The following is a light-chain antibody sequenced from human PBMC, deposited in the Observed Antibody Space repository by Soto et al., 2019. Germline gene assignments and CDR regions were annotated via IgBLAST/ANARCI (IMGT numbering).Light chain of an antibody. CDR1: QSVSSY. Sequence: EIVLTQSPASLSLSPGERATLSCRASQSVSSYLAWYQQKPGQAPRLLIYDASNRATGIPARFSGSGSGTDFTLIISSLEPEDFAVYYCQQRSNWPFIFGQGTRLEIK. V-gene: IGKV3-11*01. J-gene: IGKJ5*01. CDR2: DAS. CDR3: QQRSNWPFI.